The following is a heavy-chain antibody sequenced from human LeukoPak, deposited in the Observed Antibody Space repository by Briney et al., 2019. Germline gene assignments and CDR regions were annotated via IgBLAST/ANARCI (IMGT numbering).Heavy chain of an antibody. CDR3: ARDLERSSSGAFDI. V-gene: IGHV1-69*05. Sequence: SVKVSCKASGGTFSSYAISWVRRAPGQGLEWMGGIIPIFGTANYAQKFQGRVTITTDESTSTAYMELSSLRSEDTAVYYCARDLERSSSGAFDIWGQGTMVTVSS. D-gene: IGHD6-6*01. J-gene: IGHJ3*02. CDR2: IIPIFGTA. CDR1: GGTFSSYA.